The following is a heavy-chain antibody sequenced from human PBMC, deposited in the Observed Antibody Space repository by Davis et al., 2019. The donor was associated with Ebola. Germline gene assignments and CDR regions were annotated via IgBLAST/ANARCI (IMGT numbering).Heavy chain of an antibody. D-gene: IGHD4-11*01. Sequence: PSDTLSLTCTVSGGSISSNYWSWIRHPPGKGLEWIGYVYHSGSTNYNPSLKSRVTISLDTSKNQFSLKLTSVTAADTAVYYCASLGTTGMFFYGMDVWGHGTTVTVSS. V-gene: IGHV4-59*08. CDR1: GGSISSNY. J-gene: IGHJ6*02. CDR2: VYHSGST. CDR3: ASLGTTGMFFYGMDV.